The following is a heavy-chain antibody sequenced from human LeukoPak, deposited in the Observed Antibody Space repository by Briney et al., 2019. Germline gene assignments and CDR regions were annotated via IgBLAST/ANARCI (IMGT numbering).Heavy chain of an antibody. CDR2: IIPILGIA. V-gene: IGHV1-69*04. CDR1: GGTFSSYA. D-gene: IGHD2-15*01. Sequence: GASVKVSCKASGGTFSSYAISWVRQAPGQGLEWMGRIIPILGIANYAQKFQGRVTITADKSTSTVYMELSSLRSEDTAVYYCARDLDVEVGSGDAFDIWGQGTMVTVSS. J-gene: IGHJ3*02. CDR3: ARDLDVEVGSGDAFDI.